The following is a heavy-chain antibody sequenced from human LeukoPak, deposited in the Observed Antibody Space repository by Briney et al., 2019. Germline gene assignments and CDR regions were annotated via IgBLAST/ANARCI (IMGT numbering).Heavy chain of an antibody. J-gene: IGHJ3*02. Sequence: ASVKVSCKVSGYTLTALSMHWVRQAPGKGLEWMGGFDPEDGETIYAQKFQGRVTMTEDTSTDTAYMELSSLRSEDTAVYYCARDPDKAAAGMRPNHAFDIWGQGTMVTVSS. D-gene: IGHD6-13*01. CDR1: GYTLTALS. V-gene: IGHV1-24*01. CDR3: ARDPDKAAAGMRPNHAFDI. CDR2: FDPEDGET.